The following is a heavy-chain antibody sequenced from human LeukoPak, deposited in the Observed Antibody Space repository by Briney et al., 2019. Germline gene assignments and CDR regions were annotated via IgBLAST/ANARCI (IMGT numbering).Heavy chain of an antibody. CDR2: ISSDGRHE. CDR3: AKDRTDYYFDY. CDR1: GFTSSSYG. V-gene: IGHV3-30*18. J-gene: IGHJ4*02. Sequence: GGSLRLSCAASGFTSSSYGMHWVRQAPGKGLQWVAVISSDGRHEYYADSVKGRFTISRDNSKNTLHLQMSSLRGEDTAVYYCAKDRTDYYFDYWGQGTLVTVSS.